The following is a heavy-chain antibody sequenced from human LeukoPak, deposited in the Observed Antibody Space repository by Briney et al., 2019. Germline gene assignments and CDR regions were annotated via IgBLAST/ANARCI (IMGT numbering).Heavy chain of an antibody. J-gene: IGHJ3*01. CDR2: IRGGAGAT. CDR3: AKDPNGDYIGAFDF. Sequence: GGSLRLSCAASGFTFSIYAMHWVRQAPGKGLEWVSSIRGGAGATNYADSVKGRFTISRDNSKSTLYLQMNSLRAEDTATYYCAKDPNGDYIGAFDFWGQGTLVTVSS. V-gene: IGHV3-23*01. D-gene: IGHD4-17*01. CDR1: GFTFSIYA.